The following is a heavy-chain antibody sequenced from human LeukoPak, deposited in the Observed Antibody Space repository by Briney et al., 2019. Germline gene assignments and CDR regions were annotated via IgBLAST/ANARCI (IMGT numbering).Heavy chain of an antibody. V-gene: IGHV4-34*01. CDR3: ARSPLIVVVPAAKNYYYYGMDV. J-gene: IGHJ6*02. Sequence: SETLSLTCAVYGGSFSGYYWSWIRQPPGKGLEWIGEINNIGSTNYNPSLKSRVTISVDTSKNQFSLKLSSVTAADTAVYYCARSPLIVVVPAAKNYYYYGMDVWGQGTTVTVSS. D-gene: IGHD2-2*01. CDR2: INNIGST. CDR1: GGSFSGYY.